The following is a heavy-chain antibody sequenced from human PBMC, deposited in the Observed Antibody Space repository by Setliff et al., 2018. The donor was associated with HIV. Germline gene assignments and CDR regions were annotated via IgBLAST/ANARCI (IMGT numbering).Heavy chain of an antibody. D-gene: IGHD4-17*01. J-gene: IGHJ4*02. CDR3: ARDSGGYGDPRLIDY. CDR1: GGSISSGSYY. V-gene: IGHV4-61*09. CDR2: IYTSGST. Sequence: SETLSLTCTVSGGSISSGSYYWSWIRQPAGKGLEWIGHIYTSGSTNYNPSLKSRVTISVDTSKNQFSLKLSSVTAADTAVYYCARDSGGYGDPRLIDYWGQGTLVTV.